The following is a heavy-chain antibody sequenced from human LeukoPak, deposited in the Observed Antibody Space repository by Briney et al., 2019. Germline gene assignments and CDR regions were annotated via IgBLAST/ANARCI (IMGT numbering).Heavy chain of an antibody. J-gene: IGHJ6*02. CDR1: GYTFSAYG. V-gene: IGHV1-18*01. D-gene: IGHD3-10*01. CDR3: ARGPTASITMVRGVIITSPPVYYYYGMDV. Sequence: GASVKVSCKASGYTFSAYGISWVRQAPGQGLEWMGYISAYSGNTNYAQRLQGRVTMTTDTSTSTAYMELRSLRSDDTAVYFCARGPTASITMVRGVIITSPPVYYYYGMDVWGQGTTVTVSS. CDR2: ISAYSGNT.